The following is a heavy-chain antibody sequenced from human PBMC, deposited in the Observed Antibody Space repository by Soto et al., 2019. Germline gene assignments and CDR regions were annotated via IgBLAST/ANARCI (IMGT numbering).Heavy chain of an antibody. V-gene: IGHV4-39*01. D-gene: IGHD3-10*01. Sequence: SETLSLTCTVSGGSISSSSYYWGWIRQPPGKGLEWIGSIYYSGSTYYNPSLKSRVTISVDTPKNQFSLKLSSVTAADTAVYYCASQDYSYGSGSYGFDYWGQGTLVTVSS. CDR1: GGSISSSSYY. J-gene: IGHJ4*02. CDR2: IYYSGST. CDR3: ASQDYSYGSGSYGFDY.